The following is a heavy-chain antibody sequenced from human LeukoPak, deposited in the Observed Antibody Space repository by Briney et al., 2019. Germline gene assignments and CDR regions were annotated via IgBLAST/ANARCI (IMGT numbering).Heavy chain of an antibody. V-gene: IGHV4-4*07. CDR2: IYTSGST. J-gene: IGHJ6*03. D-gene: IGHD3-10*01. CDR3: ARRVGRYYGSGSISHPYYYYYMDV. CDR1: GGSISSYY. Sequence: PSETLSLTCTVSGGSISSYYWSWIRQPAGKGLEWIGRIYTSGSTNYNPSLKSRVTISVDTSKNQFSLKLSSVTAADTAVYYCARRVGRYYGSGSISHPYYYYYMDVWGKGTTVTISS.